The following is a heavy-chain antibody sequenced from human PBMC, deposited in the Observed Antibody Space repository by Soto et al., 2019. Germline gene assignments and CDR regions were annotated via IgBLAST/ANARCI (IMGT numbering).Heavy chain of an antibody. J-gene: IGHJ5*02. Sequence: SVKGSCKSPVYPLTNYFIHRVRQAPGHGLEWMGWINPNSGVINYARGSLGRVTMTRDTSHKTEYLELTSLTSDDTAVYYCTRGYRWFDPWGQGTLVTVSS. V-gene: IGHV1-2*07. D-gene: IGHD2-15*01. CDR3: TRGYRWFDP. CDR2: INPNSGVI. CDR1: VYPLTNYF.